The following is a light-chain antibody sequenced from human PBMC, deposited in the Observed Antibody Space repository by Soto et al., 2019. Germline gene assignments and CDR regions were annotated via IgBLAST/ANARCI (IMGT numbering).Light chain of an antibody. J-gene: IGKJ1*01. CDR3: QQYGSSGT. CDR1: QSISSW. V-gene: IGKV1-5*01. Sequence: DIQMTQSPSTLSASVGDRVTISCRASQSISSWLAWYQQKPGKAPKLLIYAASTLQSGVPSRFSGSGSGTEFTLTISRLEPEDFAVYYCQQYGSSGTFGQGTKVDI. CDR2: AAS.